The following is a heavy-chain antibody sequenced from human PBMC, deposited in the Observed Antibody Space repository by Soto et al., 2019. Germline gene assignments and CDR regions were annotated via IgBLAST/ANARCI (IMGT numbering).Heavy chain of an antibody. CDR2: MNPNSGNT. D-gene: IGHD3-3*01. V-gene: IGHV1-8*01. Sequence: QVQLEQSGAEVKKPGASVKVSCKASVYTFTSYDINWVRQATGQGREWMGWMNPNSGNTGYAQKFQGRVTMTRNTSIITDYMELSSLRSEDAAVYYCARPRSGSYYYGMDVWGQGTAVTVFS. J-gene: IGHJ6*02. CDR1: VYTFTSYD. CDR3: ARPRSGSYYYGMDV.